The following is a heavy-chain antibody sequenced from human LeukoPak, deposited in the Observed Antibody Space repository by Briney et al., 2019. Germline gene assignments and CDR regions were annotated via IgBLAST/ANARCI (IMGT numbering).Heavy chain of an antibody. CDR2: ITWDDEQ. D-gene: IGHD3-10*01. J-gene: IGHJ6*02. CDR3: ARELFNGGYYNGMDV. Sequence: SGPALVKRPQTLTLTCTFSGFSLRTSGMCVSWIRQPPGKALEWLARITWDDEQYYSASLRTRLIISKDTSKNQVVLTMTNMDPVDTATYYCARELFNGGYYNGMDVWGQGTTVTASS. CDR1: GFSLRTSGMC. V-gene: IGHV2-70*11.